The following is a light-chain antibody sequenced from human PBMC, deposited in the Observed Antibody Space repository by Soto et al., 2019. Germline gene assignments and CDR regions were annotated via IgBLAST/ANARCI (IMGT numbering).Light chain of an antibody. Sequence: QSVLTQPPSVSGTPGQKVSISCSGSASNLGGNPVNWYQHLPGAAPKLLIYTNHQRPSGVPDRFSGSKSGTSASLAISGLRSEDEADFYCAAWDDGLNAVVFGGGTKLTVL. CDR2: TNH. V-gene: IGLV1-44*01. CDR1: ASNLGGNP. CDR3: AAWDDGLNAVV. J-gene: IGLJ2*01.